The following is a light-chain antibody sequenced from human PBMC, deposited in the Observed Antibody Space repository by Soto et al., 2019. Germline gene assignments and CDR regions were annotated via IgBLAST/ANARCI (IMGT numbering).Light chain of an antibody. J-gene: IGKJ2*01. V-gene: IGKV3-20*01. CDR2: AAS. CDR3: QQYGSTPPT. Sequence: EIVLTQSPGTLSLSPGERATLSCRASQSVTSSYLAWYQRKPGQAPRLLIFAASTRATGIPDRFSGSGSGIDFTLTISRLEPEDFALYYCQQYGSTPPTFGQGTKVETK. CDR1: QSVTSSY.